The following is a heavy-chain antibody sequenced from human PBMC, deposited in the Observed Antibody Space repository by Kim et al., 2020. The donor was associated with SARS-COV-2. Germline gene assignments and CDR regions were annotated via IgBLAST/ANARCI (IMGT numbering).Heavy chain of an antibody. CDR3: AHRANWHYAAGY. D-gene: IGHD1-7*01. J-gene: IGHJ4*02. CDR2: ISPKSGGT. V-gene: IGHV1-2*02. CDR1: ESTFTGYY. Sequence: ASVKVSCKASESTFTGYYMHWVRQAPGQGLEWMGWISPKSGGTNYAQMFQGRVTMTRDTSISTAYMELSSLRSDDTAVYYCAHRANWHYAAGYWGQGTLVTVSS.